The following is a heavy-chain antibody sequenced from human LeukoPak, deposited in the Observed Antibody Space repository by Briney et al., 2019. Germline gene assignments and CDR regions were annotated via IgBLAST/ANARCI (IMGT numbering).Heavy chain of an antibody. CDR1: GYSISSGYY. CDR2: IYHNGST. D-gene: IGHD3-9*01. Sequence: SETLSLTCTVSGYSISSGYYWGWLRQPPGKGLEWIGTIYHNGSTYYNPSLKSRLTMSSVTSENQFSLKLTSVTAADTAVYFCARTYIDWLLSGFDFWGQGSLVTVSS. CDR3: ARTYIDWLLSGFDF. J-gene: IGHJ4*02. V-gene: IGHV4-38-2*02.